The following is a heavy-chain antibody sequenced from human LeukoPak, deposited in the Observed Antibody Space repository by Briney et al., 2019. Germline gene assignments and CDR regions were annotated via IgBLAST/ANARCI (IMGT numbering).Heavy chain of an antibody. CDR1: GVSIRSSSYY. CDR3: SRDPRHNDY. Sequence: LSLTCTVSGVSIRSSSYYWGWIRQPPGKGLELLSYISGSAHDVNYIDSVRGRFTISRDNAKNSLYLHMNSLTVEDTAVYYCSRDPRHNDYWGQGTLVTVSS. CDR2: ISGSAHDV. V-gene: IGHV3-11*01. J-gene: IGHJ4*02.